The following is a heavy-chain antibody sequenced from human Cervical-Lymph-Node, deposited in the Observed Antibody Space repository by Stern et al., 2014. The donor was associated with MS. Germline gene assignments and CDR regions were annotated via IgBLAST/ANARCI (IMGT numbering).Heavy chain of an antibody. Sequence: EVQLLESGAEVKKPGESLKISCKLSGYSFTIYHIAWVRQMPGQGLNWMGVISPYDSDPTYSPSFQGQVTISADKSITTAYLQWSSLRASDTAMYYCARHVQGFDYWGQGTLVTVSS. V-gene: IGHV5-51*01. CDR2: ISPYDSDP. CDR3: ARHVQGFDY. CDR1: GYSFTIYH. J-gene: IGHJ4*02.